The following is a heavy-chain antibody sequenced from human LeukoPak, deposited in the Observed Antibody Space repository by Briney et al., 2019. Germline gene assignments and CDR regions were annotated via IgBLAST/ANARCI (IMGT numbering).Heavy chain of an antibody. CDR3: ARGKMGWLQPSGDASDI. Sequence: GGSLRLSCAASGFTFSSYEMNWVRQAPGKGLEWVSYISSSGSTIYYADSVKGRFTISRDNAKNSLYLQMNSLRAEDTAVYYCARGKMGWLQPSGDASDIWGQGTMVTVSS. CDR1: GFTFSSYE. CDR2: ISSSGSTI. D-gene: IGHD5-24*01. J-gene: IGHJ3*02. V-gene: IGHV3-48*03.